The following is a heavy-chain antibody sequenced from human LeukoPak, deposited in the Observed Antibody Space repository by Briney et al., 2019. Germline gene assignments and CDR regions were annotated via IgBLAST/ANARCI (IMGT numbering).Heavy chain of an antibody. J-gene: IGHJ5*02. D-gene: IGHD1-14*01. V-gene: IGHV4-31*03. CDR2: IYYSGST. CDR3: ARDNAELPYNWFDP. CDR1: GGSISSGGYY. Sequence: SETLSLTSTLSGGSISSGGYYWSWIRHHPGKCLEWLGYIYYSGSTYYNPSLKSRVTISVDTSKNQFSLKLSSVTAADTAVYYCARDNAELPYNWFDPWGQGTLVTVSS.